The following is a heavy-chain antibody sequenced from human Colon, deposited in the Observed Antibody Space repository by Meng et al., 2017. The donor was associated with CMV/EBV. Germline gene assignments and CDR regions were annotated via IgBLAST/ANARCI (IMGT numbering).Heavy chain of an antibody. J-gene: IGHJ4*02. CDR3: ATLSGGHFDY. CDR2: LNPNSGGT. Sequence: QVQLVQSGAEVKKPGASVKVSCKASGYTFTGYFMYWVRQAPGQGLEWMGSLNPNSGGTNYAQKFQGRVTMTRDTSINTAYMELSRLRSDDTAVYYCATLSGGHFDYWGQGTLVTVSS. CDR1: GYTFTGYF. V-gene: IGHV1-2*02. D-gene: IGHD3-10*01.